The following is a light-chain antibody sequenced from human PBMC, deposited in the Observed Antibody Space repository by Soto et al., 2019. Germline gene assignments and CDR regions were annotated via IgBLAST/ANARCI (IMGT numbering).Light chain of an antibody. J-gene: IGKJ4*01. V-gene: IGKV3-11*01. CDR1: QSVSSY. Sequence: EIVVTQSPATLSLSPGERATRSCRASQSVSSYLAWYQQKPGQAPRLLIYDASNRATGIPARFSGSGSGTDFTLTISSLEPEDFAVYYCQQRSNWPLTFGGGTKVEIK. CDR3: QQRSNWPLT. CDR2: DAS.